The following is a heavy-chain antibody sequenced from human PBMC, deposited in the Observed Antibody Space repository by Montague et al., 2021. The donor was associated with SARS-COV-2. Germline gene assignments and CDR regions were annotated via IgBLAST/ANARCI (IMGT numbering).Heavy chain of an antibody. D-gene: IGHD6-13*01. Sequence: SETLSLTCTVSGDSINTYYWNWIRHPPGTGLEWLGFIFYTGSTNYYYYPKSRVTISLDTSKNQFFLKVTSVTAADTAVYYCARQAAGSYFYYGLDVWGQGTTVTVSS. J-gene: IGHJ6*02. CDR2: IFYTGST. CDR3: ARQAAGSYFYYGLDV. V-gene: IGHV4-59*12. CDR1: GDSINTYY.